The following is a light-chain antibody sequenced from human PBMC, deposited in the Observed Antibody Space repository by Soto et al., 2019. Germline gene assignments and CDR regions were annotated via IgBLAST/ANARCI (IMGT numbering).Light chain of an antibody. CDR1: QSVSSY. CDR3: QPYNDWPPIT. Sequence: EIGLTHSRATLSLSPGERATLSCRASQSVSSYLAWYQQKPGQAPRLLIYDASNRATGIPARFSGSGSGTDFTLTISSLEPEDFAVHYCQPYNDWPPITFGQGTRLE. V-gene: IGKV3-11*01. CDR2: DAS. J-gene: IGKJ5*01.